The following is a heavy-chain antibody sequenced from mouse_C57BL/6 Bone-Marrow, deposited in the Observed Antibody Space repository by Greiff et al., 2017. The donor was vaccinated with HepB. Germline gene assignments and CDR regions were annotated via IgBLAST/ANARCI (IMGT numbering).Heavy chain of an antibody. V-gene: IGHV1-80*01. J-gene: IGHJ4*01. D-gene: IGHD4-1*01. CDR1: GYAFSSYW. CDR2: IYPGDGDT. Sequence: VQLQQSGAELVKPGASVKISCKASGYAFSSYWMNWVKQRPGKGLEWIGQIYPGDGDTNYNGKFKGKATLTADKSSSTAYMQLSSLTSEDSAVYFCARGGTGFYATDYWGQGTSVTVSS. CDR3: ARGGTGFYATDY.